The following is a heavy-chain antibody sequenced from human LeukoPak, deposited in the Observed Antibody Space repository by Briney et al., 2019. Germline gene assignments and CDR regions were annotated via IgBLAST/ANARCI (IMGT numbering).Heavy chain of an antibody. V-gene: IGHV1-69*13. J-gene: IGHJ5*02. D-gene: IGHD2-2*02. CDR3: ARVGGGRYCSSTSCYMRGWFDP. CDR2: IIPIFGTA. Sequence: SVKVSCKASGYTFTGYYMHWVRQAPGQGLEWMGGIIPIFGTANYAQKFQGRVTISADESTSTAFMELSSLRSEDTAVYYCARVGGGRYCSSTSCYMRGWFDPWGQGTLVTVSS. CDR1: GYTFTGYY.